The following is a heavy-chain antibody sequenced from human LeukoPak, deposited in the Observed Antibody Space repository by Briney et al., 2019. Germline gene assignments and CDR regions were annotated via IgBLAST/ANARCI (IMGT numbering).Heavy chain of an antibody. Sequence: GASVKVSCKASGYSFTSNYIHWVRQAPGQGLEWMGMIYPRDGSTSYAQRFQDRVTVTRDTSTSTVHMELSGLRSEDTAVYYCARDGDGDLYYYYYGMDVWGQGTTVTVSS. J-gene: IGHJ6*02. V-gene: IGHV1-46*01. CDR2: IYPRDGST. CDR1: GYSFTSNY. CDR3: ARDGDGDLYYYYYGMDV. D-gene: IGHD4-17*01.